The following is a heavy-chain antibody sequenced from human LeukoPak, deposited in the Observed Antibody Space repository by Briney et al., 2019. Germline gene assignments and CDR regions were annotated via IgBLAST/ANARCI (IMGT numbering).Heavy chain of an antibody. Sequence: GSLRLSCAASGFTFSSYEMNWVRQAPGKGLEWVSYISSSGSTIYYADSVKGRFTISRDNAKNSLYLQMNSLRAEDTAVYYCARDGVWSSTSPWNWFDPWGQGTLVTVSS. J-gene: IGHJ5*02. CDR2: ISSSGSTI. CDR1: GFTFSSYE. V-gene: IGHV3-48*03. D-gene: IGHD2-2*01. CDR3: ARDGVWSSTSPWNWFDP.